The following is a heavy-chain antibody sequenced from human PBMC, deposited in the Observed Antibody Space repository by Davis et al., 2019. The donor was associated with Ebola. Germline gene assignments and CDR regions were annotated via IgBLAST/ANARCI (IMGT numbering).Heavy chain of an antibody. Sequence: ASVKVSCKASGYTFTGYYMHWVRQAPAQGLEWMGWINPNSGGTNYAQKFQGRVTMTRDTSISTAYMELSRLRSDDTAVYYWSSDSGILSADRGIDYWGQGTLVTVSS. CDR2: INPNSGGT. CDR1: GYTFTGYY. V-gene: IGHV1-2*02. J-gene: IGHJ4*02. CDR3: SSDSGILSADRGIDY. D-gene: IGHD2-15*01.